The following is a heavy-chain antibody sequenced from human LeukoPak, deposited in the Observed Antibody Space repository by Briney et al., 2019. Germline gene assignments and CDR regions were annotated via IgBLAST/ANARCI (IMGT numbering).Heavy chain of an antibody. CDR3: ARHRIHRILTGYDY. CDR1: GGSISSYY. V-gene: IGHV4-59*08. Sequence: SETLSLTCTVSGGSISSYYWSWIRQPPGKGLEWIGYMYYSGSTNYNPSLKSRVTISIDTSENQFSLKLSSVTAADTAVYYCARHRIHRILTGYDYWGQGILVTVSS. D-gene: IGHD3-9*01. J-gene: IGHJ4*02. CDR2: MYYSGST.